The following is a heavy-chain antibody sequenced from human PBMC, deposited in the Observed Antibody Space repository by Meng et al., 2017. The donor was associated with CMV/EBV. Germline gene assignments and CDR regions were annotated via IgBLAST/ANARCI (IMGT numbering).Heavy chain of an antibody. CDR2: INQGGSEK. V-gene: IGHV3-7*01. Sequence: GGSLRLSCAASGFTVSNYFMKWVRQAPGKGLEWVANINQGGSEKNYVDSVKGRFTISRDNAKNSLYLQMNSLRGEDTAVYYCATYYSSLTGYYLLVGYWGQGTLVTVSS. D-gene: IGHD3-9*01. J-gene: IGHJ4*02. CDR1: GFTVSNYF. CDR3: ATYYSSLTGYYLLVGY.